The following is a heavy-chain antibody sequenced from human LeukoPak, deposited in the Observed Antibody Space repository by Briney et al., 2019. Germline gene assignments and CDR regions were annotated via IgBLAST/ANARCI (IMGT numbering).Heavy chain of an antibody. CDR3: VKDRSFYYDSSGTSLSYYFDY. V-gene: IGHV3-30*02. J-gene: IGHJ4*02. D-gene: IGHD3-22*01. Sequence: GGSLRLSCAASGFNFKSYGMHWVRQAPGKGLEWVALIRYDGRNKYYADSVKGRFTISRDNSKNTLNLQMNSLSSEDTALYYCVKDRSFYYDSSGTSLSYYFDYWGRGTLVTVSS. CDR2: IRYDGRNK. CDR1: GFNFKSYG.